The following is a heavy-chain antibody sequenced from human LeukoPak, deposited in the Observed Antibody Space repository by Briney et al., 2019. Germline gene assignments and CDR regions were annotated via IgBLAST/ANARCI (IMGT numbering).Heavy chain of an antibody. CDR2: IKQDGSEK. CDR3: ARGIRYDIPWGDAFDI. J-gene: IGHJ3*02. Sequence: GGSLRLSCAASGFTFSSYWMSWVRQAPGKGLKWVANIKQDGSEKYYVDSVKGRFTISRDNAKNSLYLQMNSLRAEDTAVYYCARGIRYDIPWGDAFDIWGQGTMVTVSS. CDR1: GFTFSSYW. V-gene: IGHV3-7*04. D-gene: IGHD3-9*01.